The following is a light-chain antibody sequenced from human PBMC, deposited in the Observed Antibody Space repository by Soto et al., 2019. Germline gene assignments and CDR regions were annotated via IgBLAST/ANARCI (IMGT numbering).Light chain of an antibody. CDR2: GSS. CDR1: ENVGTN. V-gene: IGKV3D-15*01. Sequence: IVMTQSPATLSVSPGEGVTLSCRASENVGTNLAWYQQKPGQAPRLLMYGSSTRATGIPATFSGSGSGTEFTLTISSLQSEESAVYYCQQHNNWGLSFGGGTRVEIK. J-gene: IGKJ4*01. CDR3: QQHNNWGLS.